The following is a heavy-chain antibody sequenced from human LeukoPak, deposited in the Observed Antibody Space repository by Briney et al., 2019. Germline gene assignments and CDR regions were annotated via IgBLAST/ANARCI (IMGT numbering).Heavy chain of an antibody. CDR1: GFTFSMYA. CDR2: ISATGAYT. V-gene: IGHV3-23*01. Sequence: PGGSLRLSCAASGFTFSMYAMSWVRQAPGKGLEWVSAISATGAYTYSPDFVKGRFTISRDNSKNTLFLEMKSLRAEDTAVYYCAKERNVAVAAPAGGFDPWGQGTLVSVFS. J-gene: IGHJ5*02. CDR3: AKERNVAVAAPAGGFDP. D-gene: IGHD6-19*01.